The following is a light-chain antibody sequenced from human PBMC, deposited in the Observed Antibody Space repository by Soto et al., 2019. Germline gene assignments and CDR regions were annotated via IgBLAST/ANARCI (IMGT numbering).Light chain of an antibody. V-gene: IGKV3-20*01. Sequence: EIVLTQSPGTLSLSPGETATLSCRASQSINNNYLAWYQQKLGQAPRLLVYRASGRPGGIPDRFSGSGSGTDFTLTITRLEPEDFATYYCQQYYSFPYTFGQGTKLDIK. CDR3: QQYYSFPYT. J-gene: IGKJ2*01. CDR1: QSINNNY. CDR2: RAS.